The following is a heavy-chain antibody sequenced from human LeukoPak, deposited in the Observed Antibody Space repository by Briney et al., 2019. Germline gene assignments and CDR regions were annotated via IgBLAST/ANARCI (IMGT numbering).Heavy chain of an antibody. Sequence: GASVKVSCKASGYTFTGYYMHWGRQVPGQGLEWMGWINPNSGGTDYAQKFQGRVTMTRDTSISTAYMELSSLRSDDTAVYYCARIKTYGDYKFDYWGQGTLVTVSS. D-gene: IGHD4-17*01. CDR2: INPNSGGT. CDR1: GYTFTGYY. J-gene: IGHJ4*02. V-gene: IGHV1-2*02. CDR3: ARIKTYGDYKFDY.